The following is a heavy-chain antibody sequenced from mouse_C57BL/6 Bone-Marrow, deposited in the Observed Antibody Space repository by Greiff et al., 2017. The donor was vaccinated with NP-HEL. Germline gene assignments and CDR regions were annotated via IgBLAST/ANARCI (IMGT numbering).Heavy chain of an antibody. CDR2: INPSTGGT. J-gene: IGHJ3*01. Sequence: DVHLVESGPELVKPGASVKISCKASGYSFTGYYMNWVKQSPEKSLEWIGEINPSTGGTTYNQKFKAKATLTVDKSSSTAYMQLKSLTSEDSAVYYCARQLRLEAFAYWGQGTLVTVSA. D-gene: IGHD3-2*02. CDR3: ARQLRLEAFAY. V-gene: IGHV1-42*01. CDR1: GYSFTGYY.